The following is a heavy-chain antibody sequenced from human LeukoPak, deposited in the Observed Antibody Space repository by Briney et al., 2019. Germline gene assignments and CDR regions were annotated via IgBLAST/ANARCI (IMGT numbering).Heavy chain of an antibody. V-gene: IGHV3-23*01. CDR1: GFTFSSYA. J-gene: IGHJ4*02. D-gene: IGHD3-22*01. CDR2: ISGSGGSI. CDR3: ARLDSSGYYYAPGGY. Sequence: GGSLRLSCAASGFTFSSYAMSWVRQAPGKGLEWVSTISGSGGSIYYADSVKGRFTISRDNAKNSLYLQMNSLRAEDTAVYYCARLDSSGYYYAPGGYWGQGTLVTVSS.